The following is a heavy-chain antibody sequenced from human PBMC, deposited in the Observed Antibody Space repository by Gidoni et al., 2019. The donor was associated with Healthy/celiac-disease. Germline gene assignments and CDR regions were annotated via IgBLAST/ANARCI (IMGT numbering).Heavy chain of an antibody. Sequence: QLQLPESGPGLVKPSETLSLTCTVSGGSISSSSYYWGWIRQPPGKGLEWIGSIYYSGSTYYNPSLKSRVTISVDTSKNQFSLKLSSVTAADTAVYYCARQGNPWGYMDVWGKGTTVTVSS. CDR2: IYYSGST. CDR1: GGSISSSSYY. V-gene: IGHV4-39*01. D-gene: IGHD3-16*01. CDR3: ARQGNPWGYMDV. J-gene: IGHJ6*03.